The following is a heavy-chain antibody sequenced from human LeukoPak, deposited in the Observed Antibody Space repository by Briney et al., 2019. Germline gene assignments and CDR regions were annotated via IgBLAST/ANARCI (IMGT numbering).Heavy chain of an antibody. D-gene: IGHD3-10*01. CDR2: INYGGTT. J-gene: IGHJ4*02. Sequence: SETLSLTCTVSGGSFSNSNYYWSWIRQPPGKELEWIASINYGGTTYYNPSLKSRATISVDTSKSQFSLRLSSVTAADTAVYLCARYVVYGSGKYYFDYWGQGSLATVSS. CDR1: GGSFSNSNYY. V-gene: IGHV4-39*01. CDR3: ARYVVYGSGKYYFDY.